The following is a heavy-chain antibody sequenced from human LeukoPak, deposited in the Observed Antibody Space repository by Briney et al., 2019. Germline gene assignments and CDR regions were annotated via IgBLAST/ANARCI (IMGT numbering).Heavy chain of an antibody. D-gene: IGHD5-12*01. V-gene: IGHV4-34*01. CDR2: INHSGST. CDR1: GGSFSGYY. J-gene: IGHJ6*02. CDR3: ARDRRYSGYDFYYYYGMDV. Sequence: SETPSLTCAVYGGSFSGYYWSWIRQPPGKGLEWIGEINHSGSTNYNPSLKSRVTISVDRSKNQFSLKLSSVTAADTAVYYCARDRRYSGYDFYYYYGMDVWGQGTTVTVSS.